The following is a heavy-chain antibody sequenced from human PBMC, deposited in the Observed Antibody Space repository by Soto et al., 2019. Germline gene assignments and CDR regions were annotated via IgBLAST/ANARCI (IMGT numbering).Heavy chain of an antibody. CDR1: GGSISSSSYY. CDR3: ASLRYYYDSSGYNLVKYLQY. CDR2: IYYSGST. J-gene: IGHJ1*01. Sequence: QLQLQESGPGLVKPSETLSLTCTVSGGSISSSSYYWGWIRQPPGKGLDWIGNIYYSGSTYYNPSIKSRVTLSLDTSKNQFSLKMSSVSAADTAVYYCASLRYYYDSSGYNLVKYLQYWGQGTLVTVSS. V-gene: IGHV4-39*01. D-gene: IGHD3-22*01.